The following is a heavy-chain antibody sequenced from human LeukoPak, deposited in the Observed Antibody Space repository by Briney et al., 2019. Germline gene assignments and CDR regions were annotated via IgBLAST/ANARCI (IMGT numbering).Heavy chain of an antibody. J-gene: IGHJ4*02. Sequence: GGSLRLSCAASGFTVSSNYMSWVRRAPGKGLEWVSVIYSGGSTDYADSVKGRFAISRDNSKNMLYLQLNSLRAEDTAVYYCASPFGYSSSWYDDYWGQGTLVTVSS. CDR2: IYSGGST. V-gene: IGHV3-53*01. CDR1: GFTVSSNY. CDR3: ASPFGYSSSWYDDY. D-gene: IGHD6-13*01.